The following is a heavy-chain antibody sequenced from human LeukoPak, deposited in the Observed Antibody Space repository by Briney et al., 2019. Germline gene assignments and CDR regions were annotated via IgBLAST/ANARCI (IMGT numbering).Heavy chain of an antibody. J-gene: IGHJ4*02. CDR1: GFTFSNYA. V-gene: IGHV3-23*01. CDR3: GNDKVGGGGYNDF. CDR2: MSSGGYSE. Sequence: PGGSLRLSCAASGFTFSNYAMSWVRQAPGKGLEWVSVMSSGGYSEYYSDSVRGRFTISRDNSKDTLYLQMNSLTAEDTAVYYCGNDKVGGGGYNDFWGQGILVTVSS. D-gene: IGHD1-1*01.